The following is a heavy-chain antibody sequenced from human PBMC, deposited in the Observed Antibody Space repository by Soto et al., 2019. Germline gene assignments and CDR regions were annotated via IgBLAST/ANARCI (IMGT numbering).Heavy chain of an antibody. D-gene: IGHD3-22*01. V-gene: IGHV3-23*01. J-gene: IGHJ4*02. CDR1: GFTFTNYG. CDR2: ISGSVGST. Sequence: PGGSLRLSCAASGFTFTNYGMSWVRQAPGKGLERVSGISGSVGSTYYADSVKGRFTISRDNSKNTLYLQMNSLRAEDTASYYCASYYYDSSGYYHYFDYWGQGTPVTFTS. CDR3: ASYYYDSSGYYHYFDY.